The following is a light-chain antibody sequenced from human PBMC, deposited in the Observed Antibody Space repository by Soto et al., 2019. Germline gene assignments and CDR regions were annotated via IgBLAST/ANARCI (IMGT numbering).Light chain of an antibody. CDR1: QSISTH. CDR3: QQSYTSWWT. V-gene: IGKV1-39*01. Sequence: DIQMTQSPSSLSASVGDRFAITFLASQSISTHLSWYQQKPGKAPKLLIYAASSLQSWVPSRFTGSGSGTDFTLTISSLQPEDFATYYCQQSYTSWWTFGQGTKVDIK. J-gene: IGKJ1*01. CDR2: AAS.